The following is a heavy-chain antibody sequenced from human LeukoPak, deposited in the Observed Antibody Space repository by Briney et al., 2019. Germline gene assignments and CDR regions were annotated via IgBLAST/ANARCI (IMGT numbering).Heavy chain of an antibody. J-gene: IGHJ5*02. CDR1: GGSISSSSYY. Sequence: SETLSLTCTVSGGSISSSSYYWGWIRQPPGKGLEWIGSIYYSGSTYYNPSLKSRVTISVDTSKNQFSLKLSSVTAADTAVYYCARARPRPSGWFDPWGQGTLVTVSS. CDR2: IYYSGST. D-gene: IGHD3-10*01. V-gene: IGHV4-39*07. CDR3: ARARPRPSGWFDP.